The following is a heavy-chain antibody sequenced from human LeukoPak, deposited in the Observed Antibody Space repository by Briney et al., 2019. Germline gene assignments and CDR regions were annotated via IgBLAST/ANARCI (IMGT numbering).Heavy chain of an antibody. D-gene: IGHD4-23*01. CDR1: GGSINNNKW. J-gene: IGHJ4*02. CDR2: VYYSGST. Sequence: SETLSRTCVMSGGSINNNKWWSWVRQPPGKGVEWIGDVYYSGSTNYNPSLKSRVTMSVDKSKNQFSLKLSSVTAADTAVYYCARGSYGGYPYWGQGTLVTVSS. V-gene: IGHV4-4*02. CDR3: ARGSYGGYPY.